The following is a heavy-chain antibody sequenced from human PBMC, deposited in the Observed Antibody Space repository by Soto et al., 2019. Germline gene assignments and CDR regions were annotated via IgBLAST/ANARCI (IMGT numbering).Heavy chain of an antibody. Sequence: WVRQAPGKGLEWVSSISSSSSYIYYADSVKGRFTISRDNAKNSLYLQMNSLRAEDTAVYYCARELQYYYDSSGYFPWGQGTLVTVSS. D-gene: IGHD3-22*01. CDR2: ISSSSSYI. CDR3: ARELQYYYDSSGYFP. V-gene: IGHV3-21*01. J-gene: IGHJ5*02.